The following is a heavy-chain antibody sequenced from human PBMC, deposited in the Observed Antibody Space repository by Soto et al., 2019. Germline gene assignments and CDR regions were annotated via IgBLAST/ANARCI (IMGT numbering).Heavy chain of an antibody. CDR2: IIPLYGTV. Sequence: ASVKVSCKASGGTFNSYGISWVGQAPGQGLDWMGVIIPLYGTVNYAQKFQGRVSITADKSTSTAYMELSSLRSEDTAVYYCASNRVFGVVITSLCDYWGQGTLVTVSS. J-gene: IGHJ4*02. CDR3: ASNRVFGVVITSLCDY. V-gene: IGHV1-69*06. D-gene: IGHD3-3*01. CDR1: GGTFNSYG.